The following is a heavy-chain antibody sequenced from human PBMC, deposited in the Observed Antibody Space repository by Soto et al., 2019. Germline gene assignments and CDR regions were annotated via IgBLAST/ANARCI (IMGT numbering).Heavy chain of an antibody. D-gene: IGHD5-18*01. Sequence: QVQLVQSGPEVKKPGSSVKVSCKASGGTFSSYVISWVRQAPGQGLEWMGGIIDIFDTANYAQKFQGRLTITADESTSTSYMELRRLRSDDTAVYYCARERGYSYGSDYGMDVWGQGTTVTVSS. J-gene: IGHJ6*02. V-gene: IGHV1-69*01. CDR1: GGTFSSYV. CDR2: IIDIFDTA. CDR3: ARERGYSYGSDYGMDV.